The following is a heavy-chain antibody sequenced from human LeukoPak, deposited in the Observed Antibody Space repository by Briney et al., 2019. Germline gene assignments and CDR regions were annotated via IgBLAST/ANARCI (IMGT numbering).Heavy chain of an antibody. V-gene: IGHV4-39*01. J-gene: IGHJ4*02. CDR1: GDSISSSSYY. CDR2: IYYSGST. CDR3: ATSWGIYSEDY. D-gene: IGHD5-12*01. Sequence: SETLSLTCTVSGDSISSSSYYWGWIRQPPGKGLEWIGTIYYSGSTFYNPSLKSRVTISIGTSKNQFSLKLSSVTAADTSVYYCATSWGIYSEDYWGQGTLVTVSS.